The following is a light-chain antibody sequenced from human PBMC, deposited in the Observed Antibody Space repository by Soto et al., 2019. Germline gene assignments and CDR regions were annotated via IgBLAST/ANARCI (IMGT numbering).Light chain of an antibody. V-gene: IGKV3-11*01. J-gene: IGKJ4*01. CDR2: DAS. CDR3: QQRSNWLT. Sequence: EIVLSQSPATLSLSPGVRATLSCRASQSLSSYLAWYQQKPGQAPRLLIYDASNRATGIPARFSGSGSGTDFTLTISSLEPEDIAVYYCQQRSNWLTFGGGTKVDIK. CDR1: QSLSSY.